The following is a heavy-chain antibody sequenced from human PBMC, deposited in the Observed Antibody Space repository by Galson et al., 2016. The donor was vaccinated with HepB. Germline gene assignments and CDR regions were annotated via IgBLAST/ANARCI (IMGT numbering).Heavy chain of an antibody. J-gene: IGHJ4*02. Sequence: PALVTPTQSLTLTCTLSGFPLTTRGVCVTWVRQPPGKALEWLALIGWAGDKYYSASLKTRLTISMDTSKDQVVLRMTNMDPMYTAPYYGARIKRGYCSGGPLIDFWGQGTLVTVSA. CDR3: ARIKRGYCSGGPLIDF. D-gene: IGHD2-15*01. CDR1: GFPLTTRGVC. CDR2: IGWAGDK. V-gene: IGHV2-70*20.